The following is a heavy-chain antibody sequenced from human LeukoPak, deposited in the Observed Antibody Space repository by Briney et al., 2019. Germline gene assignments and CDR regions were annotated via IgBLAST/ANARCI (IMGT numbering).Heavy chain of an antibody. CDR2: IQNSART. CDR3: ATDYSNFYGMDV. J-gene: IGHJ6*02. CDR1: GGSVNSGSYF. D-gene: IGHD4-11*01. V-gene: IGHV4-61*01. Sequence: SETLSFTCTVSGGSVNSGSYFWSWIRQPPGKGLEWIGYIQNSARTNYNPSLESRVTISVDSSKDQFSLRLSSVTAADTAVYYCATDYSNFYGMDVWGQGTTVTVSS.